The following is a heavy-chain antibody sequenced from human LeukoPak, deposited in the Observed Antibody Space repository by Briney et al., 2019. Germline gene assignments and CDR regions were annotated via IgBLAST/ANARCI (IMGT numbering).Heavy chain of an antibody. D-gene: IGHD3-10*01. Sequence: GGSLRPSCAASGFTFSSYAMSWVRQAPGKGLEWVSAISGSGGSTYYADSVKGRFTISRDNSKNTLYLQMNSLRAEDTAVYYCAKDAPYYGSGSPLYFDYWGQGTLVTVSS. V-gene: IGHV3-23*01. J-gene: IGHJ4*02. CDR3: AKDAPYYGSGSPLYFDY. CDR2: ISGSGGST. CDR1: GFTFSSYA.